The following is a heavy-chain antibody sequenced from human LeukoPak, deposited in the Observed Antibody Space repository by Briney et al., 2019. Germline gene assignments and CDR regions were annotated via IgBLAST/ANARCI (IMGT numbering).Heavy chain of an antibody. CDR2: TSGSGGIT. Sequence: GGSLRLSCAASGFTFSSYAMTWVRQAPGKGLEWVSATSGSGGITYYADSVKGRFTISRDNSKNTLYLQMNSLRAEDTAVYYCAKDMTTVTKGEFDYWGQGTLVTVSS. V-gene: IGHV3-23*01. J-gene: IGHJ4*02. D-gene: IGHD4-17*01. CDR1: GFTFSSYA. CDR3: AKDMTTVTKGEFDY.